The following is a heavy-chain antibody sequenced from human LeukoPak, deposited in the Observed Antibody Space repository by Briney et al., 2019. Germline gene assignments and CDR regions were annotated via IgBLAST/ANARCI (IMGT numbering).Heavy chain of an antibody. CDR2: INPISGGT. CDR1: GYTFTGDY. J-gene: IGHJ4*02. D-gene: IGHD3-10*01. CDR3: ARGGGWFEYYLDY. Sequence: ASVKVSCKASGYTFTGDYMYWVRQAPGQGLEWMGWINPISGGTNYAQKFQGRVIMTTDTSISTAYMELSRLRSDDTAVYYCARGGGWFEYYLDYWGQGTLVTVSS. V-gene: IGHV1-2*02.